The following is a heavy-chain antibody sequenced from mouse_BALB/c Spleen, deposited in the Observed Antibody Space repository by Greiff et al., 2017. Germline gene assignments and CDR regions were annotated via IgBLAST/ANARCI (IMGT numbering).Heavy chain of an antibody. J-gene: IGHJ2*01. V-gene: IGHV2-9*02. D-gene: IGHD1-2*01. Sequence: VKLMESGPGLVAPSQSLSITCTVSGFSLTSYGVHWVRQPPGKGLEWLGVIWAGGSTNYNSALMSRLSISKDNSKSQVFLKMNSLQTDDTAMYYCARESTTATYFDYWGQGTTLTVSS. CDR1: GFSLTSYG. CDR2: IWAGGST. CDR3: ARESTTATYFDY.